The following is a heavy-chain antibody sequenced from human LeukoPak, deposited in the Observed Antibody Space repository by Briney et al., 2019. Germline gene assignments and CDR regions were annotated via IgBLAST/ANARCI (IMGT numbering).Heavy chain of an antibody. CDR1: GGSISCTSCY. CDR3: ARHHYYGSGSPNWFDP. J-gene: IGHJ5*02. CDR2: IFYSGST. V-gene: IGHV4-39*01. D-gene: IGHD3-10*01. Sequence: SETLSLTCTVSGGSISCTSCYWGWIRQPPGKGLEWIGSIFYSGSTYYNPSLNSRVTMSVDASKNQFSLKVNSVTAAGTAVYYCARHHYYGSGSPNWFDPWGQGTLVTVSS.